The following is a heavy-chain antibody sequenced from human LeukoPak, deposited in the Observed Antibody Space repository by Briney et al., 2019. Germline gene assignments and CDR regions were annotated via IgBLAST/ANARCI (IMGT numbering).Heavy chain of an antibody. CDR1: GGSFSGYC. J-gene: IGHJ5*02. V-gene: IGHV4-34*01. CDR2: INHSGST. Sequence: SETLSLTCAVYGGSFSGYCWSWIRQPPGKGLEWIGEINHSGSTNYNPSLKSRVTISVGTSKNQFSLKLSSVTAADTAVYYCARGRSGSYSYPSRFDPWGQGTLVTVSS. D-gene: IGHD3-10*01. CDR3: ARGRSGSYSYPSRFDP.